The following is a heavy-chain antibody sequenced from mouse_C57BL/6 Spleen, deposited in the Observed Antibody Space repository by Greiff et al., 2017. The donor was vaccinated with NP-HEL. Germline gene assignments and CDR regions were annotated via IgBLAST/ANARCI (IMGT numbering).Heavy chain of an antibody. D-gene: IGHD4-1*01. Sequence: VQLKQSGAELVRPGASVKLSCTASGFNIKDDYMHWVKQRPEQGLEWIGWIDPENGDTEYASKFQGKATITADTSSNTAYLQLSSLTSEDTAVYYCTTGKDAMDYWGQGTSVTVSS. V-gene: IGHV14-4*01. CDR3: TTGKDAMDY. CDR2: IDPENGDT. J-gene: IGHJ4*01. CDR1: GFNIKDDY.